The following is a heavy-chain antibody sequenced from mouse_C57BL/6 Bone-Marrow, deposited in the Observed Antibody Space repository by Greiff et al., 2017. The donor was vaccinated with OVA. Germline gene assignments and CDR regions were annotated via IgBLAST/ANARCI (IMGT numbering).Heavy chain of an antibody. CDR3: ARTDSLDY. D-gene: IGHD3-2*01. J-gene: IGHJ2*01. Sequence: VQLQQPGAELVRPGTSVKLSCKASGYTFTSYWMHWVKQRPIQGLEWIGNIDPSDSETHYNQKFKDKATLTVDKSSSTAYMQLSSLTSEDSAVYYCARTDSLDYWGQGTTLTVSS. CDR2: IDPSDSET. CDR1: GYTFTSYW. V-gene: IGHV1-52*01.